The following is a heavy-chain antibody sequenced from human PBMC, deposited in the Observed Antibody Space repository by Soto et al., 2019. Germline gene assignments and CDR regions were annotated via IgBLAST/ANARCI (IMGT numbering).Heavy chain of an antibody. CDR1: GFTFSSYG. Sequence: GGSLRLSCAASGFTFSSYGMHWVRQAPGKGLEWVAVISYDGSNKYYADSVKGRFTISRDNSKNTLYLQMNSLRAEDTAVYYCAKPMYNWNRWYYYYYMDVWGKGTTVTVSS. CDR2: ISYDGSNK. CDR3: AKPMYNWNRWYYYYYMDV. V-gene: IGHV3-30*18. J-gene: IGHJ6*03. D-gene: IGHD1-20*01.